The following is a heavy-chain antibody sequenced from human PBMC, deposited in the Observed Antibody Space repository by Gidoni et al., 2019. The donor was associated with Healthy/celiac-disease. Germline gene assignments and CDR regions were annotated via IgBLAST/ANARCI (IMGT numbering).Heavy chain of an antibody. V-gene: IGHV3-21*01. J-gene: IGHJ3*02. D-gene: IGHD1-26*01. Sequence: EVQLVESGGGLVKPGGSLRLSCAASGFTFSSYSMNWVRQAPGKGLEWVSSISSSGSTIYYADSVKGRFTISRDNAKNSLYLQMNSLRAEDTAVYYCARGGRDGSYSMGAFDIWGQGTMVTVSS. CDR3: ARGGRDGSYSMGAFDI. CDR1: GFTFSSYS. CDR2: ISSSGSTI.